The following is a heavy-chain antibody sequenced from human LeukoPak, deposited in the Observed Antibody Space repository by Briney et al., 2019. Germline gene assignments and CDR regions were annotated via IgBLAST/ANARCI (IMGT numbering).Heavy chain of an antibody. J-gene: IGHJ3*02. CDR3: ARGGNYDAIDI. Sequence: SETLTLSCTVSGCSISSYYRSWIRQPPGKGLEWVAYIYYSGSTNYNASLKSRSTISVDTSKNQFSLKLSSVPAADTAVYYCARGGNYDAIDIWGQRTMVTPSS. CDR1: GCSISSYY. CDR2: IYYSGST. D-gene: IGHD1-1*01. V-gene: IGHV4-59*01.